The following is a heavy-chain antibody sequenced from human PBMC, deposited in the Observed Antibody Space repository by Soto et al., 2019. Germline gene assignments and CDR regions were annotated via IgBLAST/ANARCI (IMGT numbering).Heavy chain of an antibody. J-gene: IGHJ4*02. Sequence: GASVKVSCKASGYTFTNYGFTWVRQAPGQGLEWMGRIITNNGKTNYAQKFQGRVTITADKSTSTAYMELSSLRSEDTAVYYCARGIRVVVPFDYWGQGTLVTVSS. CDR3: ARGIRVVVPFDY. CDR1: GYTFTNYG. D-gene: IGHD2-21*01. V-gene: IGHV1-18*01. CDR2: IITNNGKT.